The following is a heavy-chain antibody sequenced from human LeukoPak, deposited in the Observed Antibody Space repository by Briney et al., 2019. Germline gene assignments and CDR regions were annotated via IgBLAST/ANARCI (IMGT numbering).Heavy chain of an antibody. V-gene: IGHV4-31*03. CDR1: GGSISSGGHY. D-gene: IGHD3-22*01. CDR3: ARVPVDYYDSSGYYYVKGYYYYGMDV. CDR2: IKYSGRT. J-gene: IGHJ6*02. Sequence: SETLSLTCTVSGGSISSGGHYWSWIRQHPGKDLEWIGYIKYSGRTYYNPSLKSRVTISVDTSKTQFSLQLSSVTAADTAVYYCARVPVDYYDSSGYYYVKGYYYYGMDVWGQGTTVTVSS.